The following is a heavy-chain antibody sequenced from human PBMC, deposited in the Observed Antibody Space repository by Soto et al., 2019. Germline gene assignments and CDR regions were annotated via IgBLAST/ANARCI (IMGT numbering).Heavy chain of an antibody. D-gene: IGHD6-6*01. CDR3: ARMARSILAARSRYYYYGIEG. CDR2: ISAYNGNT. V-gene: IGHV1-18*04. Sequence: ASVKVSCKASGYTSTSYGSSWVRQAPGQGLEWMGWISAYNGNTNYAQKLQGRVTMTTDTSTSTAYMELRSLRSDDTAVYYCARMARSILAARSRYYYYGIEGLRRGTTVATCS. CDR1: GYTSTSYG. J-gene: IGHJ6*01.